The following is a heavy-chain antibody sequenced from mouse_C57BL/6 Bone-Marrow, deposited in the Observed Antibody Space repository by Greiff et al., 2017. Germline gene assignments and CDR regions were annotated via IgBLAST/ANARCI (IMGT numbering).Heavy chain of an antibody. CDR3: TRRGQLRLRYYFDY. Sequence: VQGVESGAELVRPGASVTLSCKASGYTFTDYEMHWVKQTPVHGLEWIGAIDPETGGTAYNQKFKGKAILTADKSSSTAYMELRSLTSEDSAVYYCTRRGQLRLRYYFDYWGQGTTLTVSS. CDR2: IDPETGGT. J-gene: IGHJ2*01. CDR1: GYTFTDYE. D-gene: IGHD3-2*02. V-gene: IGHV1-15*01.